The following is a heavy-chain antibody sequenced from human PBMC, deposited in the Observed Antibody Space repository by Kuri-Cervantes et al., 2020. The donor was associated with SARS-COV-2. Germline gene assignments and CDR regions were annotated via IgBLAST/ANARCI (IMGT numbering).Heavy chain of an antibody. Sequence: GESLKISCAASGFTLSGYGIHWVRQAPGKGLEWVAATSADRTKEYYLDSVKGRFAISRDNSKNTVYLQINSLRAEDMAVYYCARDCSSPYKYYYYYYMDVWGKGTTVTVSS. D-gene: IGHD6-13*01. CDR3: ARDCSSPYKYYYYYYMDV. J-gene: IGHJ6*03. CDR1: GFTLSGYG. V-gene: IGHV3-33*05. CDR2: TSADRTKE.